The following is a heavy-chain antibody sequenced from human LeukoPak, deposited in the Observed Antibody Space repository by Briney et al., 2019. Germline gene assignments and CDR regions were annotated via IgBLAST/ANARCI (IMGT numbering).Heavy chain of an antibody. CDR2: VYYSGTT. D-gene: IGHD2-21*02. Sequence: SETLSLTCTVSGGSISSYYWSWIRQPPGKGLEWIGYVYYSGTTNYNPSLKSRVTISVDTSKNQFSLKLSSVTAADTAVYYCARLDPQHIVVVTASRGHAFDIWGQGTMVTVFS. J-gene: IGHJ3*02. V-gene: IGHV4-59*08. CDR3: ARLDPQHIVVVTASRGHAFDI. CDR1: GGSISSYY.